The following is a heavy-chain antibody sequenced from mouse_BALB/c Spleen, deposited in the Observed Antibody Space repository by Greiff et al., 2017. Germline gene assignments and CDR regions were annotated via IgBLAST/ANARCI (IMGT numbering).Heavy chain of an antibody. CDR2: ISSGGST. Sequence: EVQLVESGGGLVKPGGSLKLSCAASGFTFSSYAMSWVRQTPEKRLAWVASISSGGSTYYPDSVKGRFTISRDNARNILYLQMSSLRSEDTAMYYCAREWLAGSSYKRLFDYWGQGTTRTVSS. CDR3: AREWLAGSSYKRLFDY. V-gene: IGHV5-6-5*01. CDR1: GFTFSSYA. D-gene: IGHD1-1*01. J-gene: IGHJ2*01.